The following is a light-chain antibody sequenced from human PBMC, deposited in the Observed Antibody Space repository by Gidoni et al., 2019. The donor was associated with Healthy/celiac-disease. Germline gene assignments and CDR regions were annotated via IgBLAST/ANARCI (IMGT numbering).Light chain of an antibody. V-gene: IGLV3-19*01. J-gene: IGLJ1*01. Sequence: SSELTQDPAVSVALGQTVRITCQGDSLRSDYASWYQQKPGQAPVLVIYGTKNRPSGIPDRFSGSSSGNTASLTITGAQAEDEADYYCNSRDSSGNHLVFGTGTKVTVL. CDR3: NSRDSSGNHLV. CDR1: SLRSDY. CDR2: GTK.